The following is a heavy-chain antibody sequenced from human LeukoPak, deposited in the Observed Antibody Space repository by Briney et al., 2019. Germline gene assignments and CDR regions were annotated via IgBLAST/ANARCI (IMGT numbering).Heavy chain of an antibody. CDR1: GFTVSSNS. V-gene: IGHV3-53*01. CDR3: ARDGYRADY. Sequence: PGGSLRLSCTVSGFTVSSNSMSWVRQAPGKGLEWVSFIYSAGSTHYSDSVKGRFTISRDNAKNSLYLQMNSLRAEDTAVYYCARDGYRADYWGQGTLVTVSS. J-gene: IGHJ4*02. CDR2: IYSAGST. D-gene: IGHD5-24*01.